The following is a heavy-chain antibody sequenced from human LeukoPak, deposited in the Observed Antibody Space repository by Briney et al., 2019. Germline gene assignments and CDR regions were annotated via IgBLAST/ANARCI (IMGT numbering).Heavy chain of an antibody. J-gene: IGHJ4*02. CDR3: ARDNSRGVLRYFDWLLRSPLDY. Sequence: SETLSLTCTVSGGSISSYYWSWIRQPPGKGLEWIGYIYYSGSTNYNPSLKSRVTISVDTSKNQFSLKLSSVTAADTAVYYCARDNSRGVLRYFDWLLRSPLDYWGQGTLVTVSS. V-gene: IGHV4-59*01. D-gene: IGHD3-9*01. CDR2: IYYSGST. CDR1: GGSISSYY.